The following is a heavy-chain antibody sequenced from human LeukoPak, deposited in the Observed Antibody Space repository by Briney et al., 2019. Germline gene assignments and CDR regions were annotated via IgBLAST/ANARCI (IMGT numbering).Heavy chain of an antibody. CDR2: ISGSGGST. Sequence: GGSLRLXCAASGFTFDDYGMSWVRQAPGKGLEWVSAISGSGGSTYYADSVKGRFTISRDNSKNTLYLQMNSLRAEDTAVYYCAKRWHSSSYYDYWGQGTLVTVSS. CDR3: AKRWHSSSYYDY. D-gene: IGHD6-6*01. J-gene: IGHJ4*02. V-gene: IGHV3-23*01. CDR1: GFTFDDYG.